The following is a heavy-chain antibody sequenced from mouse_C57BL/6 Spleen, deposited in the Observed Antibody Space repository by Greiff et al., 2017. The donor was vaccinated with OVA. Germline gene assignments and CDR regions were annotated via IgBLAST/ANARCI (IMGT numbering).Heavy chain of an antibody. V-gene: IGHV1-82*01. CDR1: GYAFSSSW. J-gene: IGHJ2*01. CDR3: ARFYSNYFDY. CDR2: IYPGDGDT. Sequence: QVQLQQSGPELVKPGASVKISCKASGYAFSSSWMNWVKQRPGKGLEWIGRIYPGDGDTNYNGKFKGKATLTADKSSSTAYMQLSSLTSEDSAVYFCARFYSNYFDYWGQGTTLTVSS. D-gene: IGHD2-5*01.